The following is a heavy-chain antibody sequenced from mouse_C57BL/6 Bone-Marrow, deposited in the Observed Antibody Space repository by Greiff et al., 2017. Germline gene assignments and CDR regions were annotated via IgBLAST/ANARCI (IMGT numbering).Heavy chain of an antibody. V-gene: IGHV5-17*01. CDR2: ISSGSSTI. CDR1: GFTFSDYG. CDR3: AITGTGY. D-gene: IGHD4-1*01. Sequence: DVMLVESGGGLVKPGGSLKLSCAASGFTFSDYGMHWVRQAPEKGLEWVAYISSGSSTIYYADTVKGRFTISRDNAKNTLFLQMTSLRSEDTAMYYCAITGTGYWGQGTTLTVSS. J-gene: IGHJ2*01.